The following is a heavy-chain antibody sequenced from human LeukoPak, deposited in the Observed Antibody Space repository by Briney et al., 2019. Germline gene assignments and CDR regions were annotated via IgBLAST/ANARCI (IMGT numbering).Heavy chain of an antibody. J-gene: IGHJ4*02. D-gene: IGHD5-12*01. CDR1: GFTFSTYW. CDR2: IQSEGSST. V-gene: IGHV3-74*01. Sequence: GGSLRLSCAASGFTFSTYWMHGVRQAPGKGLVWGSHIQSEGSSTTYADSVKGRFTISRDNAKNTLYLQMNSLRAEDTAVYYCARDRGYTQDYWGQGTLVTVSS. CDR3: ARDRGYTQDY.